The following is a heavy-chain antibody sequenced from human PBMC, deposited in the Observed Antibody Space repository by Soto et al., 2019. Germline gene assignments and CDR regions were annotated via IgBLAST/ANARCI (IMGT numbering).Heavy chain of an antibody. J-gene: IGHJ4*02. D-gene: IGHD6-13*01. CDR2: IYYSGTT. CDR3: ARAGVKVYSSSWYAQIDY. Sequence: SETLSLTCTVSRGSISNYLWTWIRQPPGRGLEWIGYIYYSGTTNYNPSLKSRVTISVDTSKNQFSLKLSSVTAADTAVYYCARAGVKVYSSSWYAQIDYWGQGTLVTVSS. CDR1: RGSISNYL. V-gene: IGHV4-59*01.